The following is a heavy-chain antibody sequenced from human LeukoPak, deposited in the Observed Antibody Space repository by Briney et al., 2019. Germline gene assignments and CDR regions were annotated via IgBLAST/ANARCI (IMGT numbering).Heavy chain of an antibody. CDR2: IKQDGSEK. Sequence: GGSLRLSCAASGFTFSRYWMSWVRQAPGMGLEWVANIKQDGSEKYYVDSVKGRFTISRDNAKNSLYLQMNSVRAEDTAVYYCARGAYYDYWGQGTLVTVSS. J-gene: IGHJ4*02. CDR3: ARGAYYDY. CDR1: GFTFSRYW. V-gene: IGHV3-7*01.